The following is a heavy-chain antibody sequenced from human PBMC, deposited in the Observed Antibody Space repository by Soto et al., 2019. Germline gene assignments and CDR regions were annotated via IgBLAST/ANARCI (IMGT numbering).Heavy chain of an antibody. V-gene: IGHV3-74*01. CDR3: VRETPSVDHYYFYMDV. J-gene: IGHJ6*03. CDR1: GLTFSSYW. CDR2: VNSDGSFT. Sequence: EVQLVESGGGLVQPEGSLRLSCAASGLTFSSYWMHWVRQVPGKGLVWVSRVNSDGSFTTYADSVKGRFTISRDNAKNTLYLQMNSLRAEDTALYYCVRETPSVDHYYFYMDVWGQGTMVVVSS. D-gene: IGHD2-2*01.